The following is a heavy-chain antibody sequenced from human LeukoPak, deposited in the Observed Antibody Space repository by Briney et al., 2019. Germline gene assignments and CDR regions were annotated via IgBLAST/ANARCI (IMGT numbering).Heavy chain of an antibody. V-gene: IGHV3-21*01. CDR2: ISSSSSYI. Sequence: GGSLRLSCAASGFTFSSYSMNGVRQAPGKGLEGVSSISSSSSYIYYADSVKGRFTISRDNAKNSLYLQMNSLRAEDTAVYYCETYYYDSSGYGDFDYRGQGTLVTVSS. J-gene: IGHJ4*02. D-gene: IGHD3-22*01. CDR1: GFTFSSYS. CDR3: ETYYYDSSGYGDFDY.